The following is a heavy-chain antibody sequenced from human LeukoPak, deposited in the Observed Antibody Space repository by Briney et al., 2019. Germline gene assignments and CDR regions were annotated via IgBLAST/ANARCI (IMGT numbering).Heavy chain of an antibody. CDR1: GFTFSTYA. V-gene: IGHV3-21*01. D-gene: IGHD3-16*01. Sequence: GGSLRLSCAASGFTFSTYAMNWVRQAPGKGLEWVSSISKSSDYIKYADSVRGRFTISRDNAKNSLYLQMNSLRAEDTAVYYCAREARSRPSGGQPDYWGQGTLVTVSS. CDR3: AREARSRPSGGQPDY. J-gene: IGHJ4*02. CDR2: ISKSSDYI.